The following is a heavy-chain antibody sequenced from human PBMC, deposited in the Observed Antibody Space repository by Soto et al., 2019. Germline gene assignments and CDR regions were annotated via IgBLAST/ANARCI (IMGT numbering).Heavy chain of an antibody. Sequence: QVQLVQSGAEVKKPGSSVKVSCKASGGTFSSYTISWVRQAPGQGLEWMGRIIPILGIANYAQKFQGRVTITADKSTSTGYMELSSLRSEDTAVYYCARVSERWLQLWDYWGQGTLVTVSS. J-gene: IGHJ4*02. D-gene: IGHD5-12*01. CDR1: GGTFSSYT. V-gene: IGHV1-69*02. CDR3: ARVSERWLQLWDY. CDR2: IIPILGIA.